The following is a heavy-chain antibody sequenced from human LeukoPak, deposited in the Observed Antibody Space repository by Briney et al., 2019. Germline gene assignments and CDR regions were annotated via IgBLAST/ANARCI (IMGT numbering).Heavy chain of an antibody. D-gene: IGHD3-3*01. CDR3: AKDWDSSYYDFWSGSAFDY. V-gene: IGHV3-23*01. CDR2: ISGSGGYI. CDR1: GFTFSSYG. Sequence: GGTLRLSCAASGFTFSSYGMSWVRQAPGKGLEWVSAISGSGGYIFYADSVKGRFTISRDNAKNSLYLQMNSLRAEDTAVYYCAKDWDSSYYDFWSGSAFDYWGQGTLVTVSS. J-gene: IGHJ4*01.